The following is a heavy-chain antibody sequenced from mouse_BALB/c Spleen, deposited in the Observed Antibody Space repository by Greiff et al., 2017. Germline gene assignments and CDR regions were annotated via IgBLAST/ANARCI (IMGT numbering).Heavy chain of an antibody. J-gene: IGHJ4*01. CDR2: IWAGGST. V-gene: IGHV2-9*02. CDR3: ARDMITTGYAMDY. CDR1: GFSLTSYG. D-gene: IGHD2-4*01. Sequence: QVQLKESGPGLVAPSQSLSITCTVSGFSLTSYGVHWVRQPPGKGLEWLGVIWAGGSTNYNSALMSRLSISKDNSKSQVFLKMNSLQTDDTAMYYCARDMITTGYAMDYWGQGTSVTVSS.